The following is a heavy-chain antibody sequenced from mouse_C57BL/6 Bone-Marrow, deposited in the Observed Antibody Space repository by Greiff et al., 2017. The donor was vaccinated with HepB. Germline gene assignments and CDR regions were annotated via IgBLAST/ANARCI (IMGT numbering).Heavy chain of an antibody. J-gene: IGHJ3*01. CDR1: GYTFTSYT. Sequence: VQLQQSGAELARPGASVKMSCKASGYTFTSYTMHWVKQRPGQGLEWIGYINPSSGYTKYNQKFKDKATLTADKSSSTAYMQLSSLTSEDSAVYYGARKTGRAWFAYWGQGTLVTVSA. CDR3: ARKTGRAWFAY. D-gene: IGHD3-1*01. CDR2: INPSSGYT. V-gene: IGHV1-4*01.